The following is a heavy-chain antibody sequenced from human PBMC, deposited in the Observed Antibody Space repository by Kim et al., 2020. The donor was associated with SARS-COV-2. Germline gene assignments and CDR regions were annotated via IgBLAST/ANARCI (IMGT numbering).Heavy chain of an antibody. CDR1: GFTFSSYS. D-gene: IGHD3-9*01. J-gene: IGHJ3*02. CDR3: ARDLKDYDILTGYYTGGAFDI. Sequence: GGSLRLSCAASGFTFSSYSMNWVRQAPGKGLEWVSSISSSSSYIYYADSVKGRFTISRDNAKNSLYLQMNSLRAEDTAVYYCARDLKDYDILTGYYTGGAFDIWGQGTMVTVSS. V-gene: IGHV3-21*01. CDR2: ISSSSSYI.